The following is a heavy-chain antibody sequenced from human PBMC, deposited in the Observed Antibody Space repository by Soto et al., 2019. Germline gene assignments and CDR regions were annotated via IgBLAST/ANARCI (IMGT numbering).Heavy chain of an antibody. CDR1: GESVSSNSAA. V-gene: IGHV6-1*01. D-gene: IGHD3-10*01. CDR3: AIGPTVTRTAYYYYGMDV. J-gene: IGHJ6*02. Sequence: PSQTLSLTCAISGESVSSNSAAWNWIRQSPSRGLEWLGRTYYRSKWYNDYAVSVKSRITINPDTSRNQFSLQLNSVTPEDTAVYYCAIGPTVTRTAYYYYGMDVWGHGTTVTVS. CDR2: TYYRSKWYN.